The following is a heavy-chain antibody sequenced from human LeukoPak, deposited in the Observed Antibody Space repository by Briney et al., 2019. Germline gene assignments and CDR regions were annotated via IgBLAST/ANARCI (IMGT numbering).Heavy chain of an antibody. CDR1: GFTFTRYA. V-gene: IGHV3-30*04. D-gene: IGHD5-24*01. Sequence: PGRSLRLSCVASGFTFTRYAMHWVRQAPGKGLEWVTVVSYDGNDKYYADSVKGRFTISRDNSKNTVYLQMNSLRAEDTAVYYCARDDALATDGFDSWGQGTLVTVSS. CDR2: VSYDGNDK. CDR3: ARDDALATDGFDS. J-gene: IGHJ4*02.